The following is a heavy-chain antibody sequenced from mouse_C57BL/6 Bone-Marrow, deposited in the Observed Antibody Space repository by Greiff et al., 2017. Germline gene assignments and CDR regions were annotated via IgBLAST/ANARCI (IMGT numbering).Heavy chain of an antibody. J-gene: IGHJ2*01. D-gene: IGHD1-1*01. CDR1: GFNIKDDY. V-gene: IGHV14-4*01. Sequence: EVQLQQSGAELVRPGASVKLSCTASGFNIKDDYMHWVKQRPEPGLEWIGWIDPENGDTEYASKFQGKATITADTSSNTAYLQLSSLTSEDTAVYYCTTITTVVATDFDYWGQGTTLTVSS. CDR3: TTITTVVATDFDY. CDR2: IDPENGDT.